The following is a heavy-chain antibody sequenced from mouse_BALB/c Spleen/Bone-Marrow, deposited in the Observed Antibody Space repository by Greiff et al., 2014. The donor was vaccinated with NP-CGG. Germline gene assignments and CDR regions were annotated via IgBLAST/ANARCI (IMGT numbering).Heavy chain of an antibody. CDR3: ARQAYYGYSAY. V-gene: IGHV4-1*02. D-gene: IGHD2-9*01. J-gene: IGHJ2*01. Sequence: VQLQQSGGGLVQPGGSLKLSCAASGFDFSRYWMRWVRQAPGKGLEWIGEVNPASSTINYTPSLKDKFIISRDNAKNTLFLRMSKVRSEDTALYYCARQAYYGYSAYWGQGTTLTVSS. CDR2: VNPASSTI. CDR1: GFDFSRYW.